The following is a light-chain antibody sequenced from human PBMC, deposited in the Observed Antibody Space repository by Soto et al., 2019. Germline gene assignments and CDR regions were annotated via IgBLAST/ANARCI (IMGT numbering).Light chain of an antibody. CDR1: KSINSE. Sequence: EIVMTQSPATLSLSPGERAALSCRASKSINSELAWYQQKPGQPPRLLIYGASTRATGVPARFTGSESGSEFTLTISGLQSEDFGVYYCQQGHNWPITFGQGTRLEI. CDR2: GAS. CDR3: QQGHNWPIT. J-gene: IGKJ2*01. V-gene: IGKV3-15*01.